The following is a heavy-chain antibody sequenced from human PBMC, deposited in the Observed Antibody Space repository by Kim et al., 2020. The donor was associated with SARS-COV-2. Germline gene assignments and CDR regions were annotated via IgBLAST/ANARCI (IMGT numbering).Heavy chain of an antibody. CDR3: ARDPGSSYYYYYGMDV. V-gene: IGHV4-59*01. J-gene: IGHJ6*02. CDR1: GGSIDSYY. Sequence: SETLSLTCTVSGGSIDSYYWSWVRQPPGKELEWIGCVYYGGYTKYNPSLRSRVTISVDTSKNQFSLRLSSVTAADTAVYYCARDPGSSYYYYYGMDVWG. CDR2: VYYGGYT. D-gene: IGHD1-1*01.